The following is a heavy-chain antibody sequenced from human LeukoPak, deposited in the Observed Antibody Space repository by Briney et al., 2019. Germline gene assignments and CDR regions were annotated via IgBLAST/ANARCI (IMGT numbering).Heavy chain of an antibody. V-gene: IGHV3-48*03. J-gene: IGHJ6*04. D-gene: IGHD3-10*02. CDR1: GFKVSSDY. CDR3: AELGITMIGGV. CDR2: ISSSGSTI. Sequence: GGSLRLSCAASGFKVSSDYMSWVRQAPGKGLEWVSYISSSGSTIYYADSVKGRFTISRDNAKNSLYLQMNSLRAEDTAVYYCAELGITMIGGVWGKGTTVTISS.